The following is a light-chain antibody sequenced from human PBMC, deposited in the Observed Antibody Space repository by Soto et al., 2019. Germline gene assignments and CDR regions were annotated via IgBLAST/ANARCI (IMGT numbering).Light chain of an antibody. V-gene: IGKV1-5*03. Sequence: DIQMAQSPSTLSGSVGDRVTITCRASQTISSWLAWYQQKPGKAPKLLIYMASSLESEVPSRFSGSGSGTEFTLTISSLQPDDFATYYCQQYNSYSPWTFGQGTKVDIK. CDR2: MAS. CDR3: QQYNSYSPWT. CDR1: QTISSW. J-gene: IGKJ1*01.